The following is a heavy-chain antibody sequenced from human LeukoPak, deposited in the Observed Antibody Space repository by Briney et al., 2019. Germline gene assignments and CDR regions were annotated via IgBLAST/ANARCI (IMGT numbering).Heavy chain of an antibody. J-gene: IGHJ5*02. CDR2: INPNSGGT. CDR3: AREVSGWLQLIRRNWFDP. Sequence: GASVKVSCKASGYTFTGYYMHWVRQAPGQGLEWMGWINPNSGGTNYAQKFQGRVTMTRDTSISTAYMELSRLRSDDTAVYYCAREVSGWLQLIRRNWFDPWGQGTLVTVSS. V-gene: IGHV1-2*02. CDR1: GYTFTGYY. D-gene: IGHD5-24*01.